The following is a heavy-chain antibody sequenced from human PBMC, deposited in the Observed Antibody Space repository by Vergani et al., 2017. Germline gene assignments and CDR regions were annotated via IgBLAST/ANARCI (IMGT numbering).Heavy chain of an antibody. CDR3: TREYSSSSGRGLDI. Sequence: VQLVESGGGVVQPGGSLRLSCAASGFNFSTYTMNWVRQAPGKGLEWISSVTSDGRRQTYADSVKGRFTISRDSGKNSLHLQMNSLRPEDTAVYFCTREYSSSSGRGLDIWGQGTMVTVSS. CDR1: GFNFSTYT. D-gene: IGHD6-6*01. V-gene: IGHV3-48*01. CDR2: VTSDGRRQ. J-gene: IGHJ3*02.